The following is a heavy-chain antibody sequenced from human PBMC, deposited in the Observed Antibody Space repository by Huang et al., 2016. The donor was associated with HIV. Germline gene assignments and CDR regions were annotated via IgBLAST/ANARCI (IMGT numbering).Heavy chain of an antibody. CDR2: STRSSGSI. CDR3: ARFGSYYYGSGSYLDAFDI. D-gene: IGHD3-10*01. Sequence: EVQLMESGGGLVQPGGSLRLSCAASGFTFSHYNMNWVRQAPGKGLEWVSYSTRSSGSIYYADSVKGRFTISRDNAKNSLYLQMNSLRAEDTAVYYCARFGSYYYGSGSYLDAFDIWGQGTMVTVSS. V-gene: IGHV3-48*01. CDR1: GFTFSHYN. J-gene: IGHJ3*02.